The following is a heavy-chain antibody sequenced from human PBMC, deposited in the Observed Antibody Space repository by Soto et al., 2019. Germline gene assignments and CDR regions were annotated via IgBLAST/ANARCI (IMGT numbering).Heavy chain of an antibody. V-gene: IGHV1-46*01. CDR3: ARLLYYDSSGYPVDY. CDR2: INPSGGST. CDR1: GYTFTSYY. D-gene: IGHD3-22*01. Sequence: GASVKVSCKASGYTFTSYYMHWVRQAPGQGLEWMGIINPSGGSTSNAQKFQGRVTVTRDTSTSTVYMELSSLRSEDTAVYYCARLLYYDSSGYPVDYWGQGTLVTVSS. J-gene: IGHJ4*02.